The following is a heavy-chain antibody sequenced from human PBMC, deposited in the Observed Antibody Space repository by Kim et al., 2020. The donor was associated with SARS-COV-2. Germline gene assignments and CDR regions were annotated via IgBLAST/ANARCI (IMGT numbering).Heavy chain of an antibody. V-gene: IGHV1-46*01. J-gene: IGHJ4*02. D-gene: IGHD6-19*01. Sequence: YAQKFQGRVTMTRDTSTSTVYMELSSLRSEDTAVYYCASLYSSGWKYFDYWGQGTLVTVSS. CDR3: ASLYSSGWKYFDY.